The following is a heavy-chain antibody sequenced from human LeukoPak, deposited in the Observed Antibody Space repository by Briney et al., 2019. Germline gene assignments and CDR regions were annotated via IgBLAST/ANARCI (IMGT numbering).Heavy chain of an antibody. CDR1: GFTFSNYA. V-gene: IGHV3-23*01. D-gene: IGHD2-21*02. CDR2: VSGSGIST. CDR3: AKGSMTYGFDY. Sequence: GRSLRLSCAASGFTFSNYAMNWVRQAPGKGLEWVSSVSGSGISTYYADSAKGRFTISRDNSKNTLFLQVNSLRAEDTALYYCAKGSMTYGFDYWGQGTLVTVSS. J-gene: IGHJ4*02.